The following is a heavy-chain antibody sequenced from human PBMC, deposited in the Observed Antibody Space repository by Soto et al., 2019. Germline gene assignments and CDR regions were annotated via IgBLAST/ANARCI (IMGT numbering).Heavy chain of an antibody. D-gene: IGHD1-20*01. CDR1: GGSISSGGSY. V-gene: IGHV4-31*03. CDR2: IDNSGTS. CDR3: ARVGISGTIDAFDI. J-gene: IGHJ3*02. Sequence: QGQLQESGPELVKPSQTLSLTCTVSGGSISSGGSYWGWIRQHPGKGLEWIGYIDNSGTSYYNPALTSRLTISIVTSINQFSLRLRSVTAADTAVYYCARVGISGTIDAFDIWGQGTMVTVSS.